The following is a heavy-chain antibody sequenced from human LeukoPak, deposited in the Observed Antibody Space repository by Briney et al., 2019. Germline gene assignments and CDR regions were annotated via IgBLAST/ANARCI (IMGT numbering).Heavy chain of an antibody. CDR2: INHRGST. D-gene: IGHD3-10*01. CDR1: GGSFSGYY. V-gene: IGHV4-34*01. Sequence: SETLSLTCAVYGGSFSGYYWSWIRQPPGKGLEWIGEINHRGSTNYNLSLKSRVTISVDTSKNQFSLKLSSVTAADTAVYYCAIGRITMVRGGRLDYFDYWGQGTLVTVSS. J-gene: IGHJ4*02. CDR3: AIGRITMVRGGRLDYFDY.